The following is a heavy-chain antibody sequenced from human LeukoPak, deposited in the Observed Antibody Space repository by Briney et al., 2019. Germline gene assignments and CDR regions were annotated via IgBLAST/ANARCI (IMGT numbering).Heavy chain of an antibody. J-gene: IGHJ4*02. D-gene: IGHD4-17*01. CDR2: IIPIFGTA. V-gene: IGHV1-69*01. CDR3: AREGAYGDFTGVY. Sequence: ASVKVSCKASGGTFSSYAISWVRQAPGQGLEWMGGIIPIFGTANYAQKFQGRVTITADESTSTAYMELSSLRSEDTAVYYCAREGAYGDFTGVYWGQGTLATVSS. CDR1: GGTFSSYA.